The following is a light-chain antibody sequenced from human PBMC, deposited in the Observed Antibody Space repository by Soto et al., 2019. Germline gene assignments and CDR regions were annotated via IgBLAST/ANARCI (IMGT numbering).Light chain of an antibody. V-gene: IGKV1-39*01. CDR1: QSISSF. Sequence: DIQMTQSPSSLSASVGDRVTITCRASQSISSFLNWYQQKPGKAPTLLIYAASTLQSGVPSRFSGTGSGTDFTLTISSLQPEDFATYYCQQGSNTLFTVGPGTKVDSK. J-gene: IGKJ3*01. CDR3: QQGSNTLFT. CDR2: AAS.